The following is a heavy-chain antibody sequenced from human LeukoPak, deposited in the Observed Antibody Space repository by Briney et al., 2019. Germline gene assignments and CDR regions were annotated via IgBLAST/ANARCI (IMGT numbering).Heavy chain of an antibody. CDR3: ARDCSGGSCQLGAFDI. Sequence: SETLSLTCTVSGGSISSYYWSWIRQPPGKGLEWIGYIYYSGSTNYNPSLKSRVTISVDTSKNQFSLKLSSVTAADTAVYYCARDCSGGSCQLGAFDIWGQGTMVTVSS. J-gene: IGHJ3*02. CDR2: IYYSGST. V-gene: IGHV4-59*12. CDR1: GGSISSYY. D-gene: IGHD2-15*01.